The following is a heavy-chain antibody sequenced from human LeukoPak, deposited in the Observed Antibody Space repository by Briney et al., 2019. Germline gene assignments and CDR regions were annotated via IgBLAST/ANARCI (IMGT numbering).Heavy chain of an antibody. J-gene: IGHJ4*02. D-gene: IGHD3-3*01. CDR1: GFTFISYG. CDR3: EKDFVDFWSGFPIPFDT. CDR2: IRYGGNDK. Sequence: GGSLRLSCAVPGFTFISYGLHSVRQAPGKGLEWVAFIRYGGNDKYYVDSVKGRFTISGDNSKNTLYLQMNSLRAEDTAVYYCEKDFVDFWSGFPIPFDTWGQGTLVTVSS. V-gene: IGHV3-30*02.